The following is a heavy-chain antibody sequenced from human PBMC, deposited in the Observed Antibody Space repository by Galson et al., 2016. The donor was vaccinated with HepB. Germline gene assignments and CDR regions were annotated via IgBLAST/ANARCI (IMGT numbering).Heavy chain of an antibody. J-gene: IGHJ5*02. CDR3: ARMRVGPRSNLNWFDP. CDR1: GYSISSYY. V-gene: IGHV4-59*01. Sequence: ETLSLTCTVSGYSISSYYWSWIRQPPGKGLEWIGNIFYSGTTNYNPSLKSRVTISVDTSKNQLSLKLTSVTAADTAVYYCARMRVGPRSNLNWFDPWGQGTLVTVSS. CDR2: IFYSGTT. D-gene: IGHD1-26*01.